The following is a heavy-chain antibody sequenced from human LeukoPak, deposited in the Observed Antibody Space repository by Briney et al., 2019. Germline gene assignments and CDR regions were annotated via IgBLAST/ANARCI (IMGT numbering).Heavy chain of an antibody. D-gene: IGHD5-18*01. J-gene: IGHJ4*02. V-gene: IGHV3-9*01. CDR3: AKGAGYSYGHGYFDY. CDR2: ISWNSGSI. Sequence: PGRSLRLSCAASGFTFDDYAMHWVRQAPGKGLEWVSGISWNSGSIGYADSVKGRFTISRDNAKNSLYLQMNSLRAEDTALYYCAKGAGYSYGHGYFDYWGQGTLVTVSS. CDR1: GFTFDDYA.